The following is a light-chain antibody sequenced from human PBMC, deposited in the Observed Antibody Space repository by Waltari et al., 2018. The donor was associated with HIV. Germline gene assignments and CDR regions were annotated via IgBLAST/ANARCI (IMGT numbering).Light chain of an antibody. Sequence: DILMPQSPDTLSVSPGESATLSCRASQSVNKTLAWYQQKPGQAPRHLIYDASTRATGIPARFRGSGSGTQFTLTISSLQSEDFAVYFCQQYKKWPPWTFGQGTRVDI. V-gene: IGKV3D-15*01. CDR1: QSVNKT. J-gene: IGKJ1*01. CDR2: DAS. CDR3: QQYKKWPPWT.